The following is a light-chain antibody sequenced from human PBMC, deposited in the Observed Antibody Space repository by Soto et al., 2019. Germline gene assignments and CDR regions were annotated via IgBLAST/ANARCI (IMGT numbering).Light chain of an antibody. CDR1: SSDVGGYKY. J-gene: IGLJ3*02. Sequence: QSALTQPRSVSGSPGQSVIISCTGTSSDVGGYKYVSWYQQHPGKAPKLVIYDVSERPSGVPDRFSGSKSGNTASLTISGLQAGDEADYHCCSYAGSSVGVFGGGTKLTVL. CDR2: DVS. V-gene: IGLV2-11*01. CDR3: CSYAGSSVGV.